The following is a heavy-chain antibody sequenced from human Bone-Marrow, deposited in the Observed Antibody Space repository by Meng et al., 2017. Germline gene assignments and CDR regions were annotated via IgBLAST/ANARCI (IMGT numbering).Heavy chain of an antibody. CDR1: GGSISSGGYY. J-gene: IGHJ5*02. Sequence: QPTEPGPGLVKPSPPLSLTCTVSGGSISSGGYYWNLIRQHPEKGVEWIGYIYYSGSTYYNPSLKSRITISVDTSKNHFSLKLSSVTAADTAVYYCASLYGVVGASWFDPWGQGTLVTVSS. D-gene: IGHD1-26*01. V-gene: IGHV4-31*03. CDR2: IYYSGST. CDR3: ASLYGVVGASWFDP.